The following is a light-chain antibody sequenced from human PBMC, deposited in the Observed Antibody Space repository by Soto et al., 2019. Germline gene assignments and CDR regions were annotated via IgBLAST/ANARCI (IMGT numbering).Light chain of an antibody. V-gene: IGLV1-40*01. J-gene: IGLJ1*01. CDR1: SSNIGAGYD. CDR3: QAYDSSLSGFYV. Sequence: QSVLTQPPSVSGAPGQRVTISWTGSSSNIGAGYDVHWYQHLPGTAPKLLIYGNTNRPSGVPDRFSGSKSGTSASLAITGLQAEDEADYYCQAYDSSLSGFYVFGTGTKVP. CDR2: GNT.